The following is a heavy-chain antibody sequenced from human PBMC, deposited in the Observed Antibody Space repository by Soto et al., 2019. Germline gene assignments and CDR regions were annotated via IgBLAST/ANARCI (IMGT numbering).Heavy chain of an antibody. CDR3: TTDNCRSSTCYLNF. J-gene: IGHJ4*02. CDR2: IKSKTVGETT. D-gene: IGHD2-2*01. CDR1: GFAFSNAW. V-gene: IGHV3-15*07. Sequence: GGSLRLSCAGSGFAFSNAWINWVRQAPGKGLEWVGRIKSKTVGETTDYSAPVKGRFALSRDGSKNTVSLQMNSLKSEDTAIYYCTTDNCRSSTCYLNFWGQGALVTVSS.